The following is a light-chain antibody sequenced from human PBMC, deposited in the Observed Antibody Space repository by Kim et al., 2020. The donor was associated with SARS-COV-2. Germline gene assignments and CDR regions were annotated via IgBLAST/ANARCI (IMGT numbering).Light chain of an antibody. V-gene: IGLV3-19*01. CDR1: SPRSYY. CDR3: NSRGSNDNVL. J-gene: IGLJ2*01. Sequence: SSELTQDPAVSVALGQTVRITCHGDSPRSYYATWYQQTPAQAPIVVIYGNNHRPSGIPDRLSGSSSGDTASLTITSTQAGDEADYYCNSRGSNDNVLFGG. CDR2: GNN.